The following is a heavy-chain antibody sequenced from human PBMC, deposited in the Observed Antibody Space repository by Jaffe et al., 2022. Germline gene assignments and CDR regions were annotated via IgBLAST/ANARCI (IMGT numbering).Heavy chain of an antibody. V-gene: IGHV1-46*03. CDR3: ANSPCSGGSCYWFDP. J-gene: IGHJ5*02. CDR1: GYTFTSYY. CDR2: INPSGGST. D-gene: IGHD2-15*01. Sequence: QVQLVQSGAEVKKPGASVKVSCKASGYTFTSYYMHWVRQAPGQGLEWMGIINPSGGSTSYAQKFQGRVTMTRDTSTSTVYMELSSLRSEDTAVYYCANSPCSGGSCYWFDPWGQGTLVTVSS.